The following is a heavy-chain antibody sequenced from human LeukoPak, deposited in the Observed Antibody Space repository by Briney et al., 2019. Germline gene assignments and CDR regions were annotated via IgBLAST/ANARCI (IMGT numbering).Heavy chain of an antibody. D-gene: IGHD6-13*01. J-gene: IGHJ6*02. V-gene: IGHV4-59*01. Sequence: PSETLSLTCTVSGGSISSYYWSWIRQPPGKGLEWIGYIYYSGSTNYNPSLKSRVTISVDTSKNQFSLKLSSVTAADTAVYYCARDYPPPGIAAAGHYYYYYGMDVWGQGTTVTASS. CDR3: ARDYPPPGIAAAGHYYYYYGMDV. CDR2: IYYSGST. CDR1: GGSISSYY.